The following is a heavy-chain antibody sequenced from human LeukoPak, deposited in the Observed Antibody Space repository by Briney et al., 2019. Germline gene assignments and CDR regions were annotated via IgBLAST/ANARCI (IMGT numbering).Heavy chain of an antibody. CDR3: ARLKYTSSYYTWFDP. D-gene: IGHD6-13*01. CDR2: ISDSGDQT. J-gene: IGHJ5*02. V-gene: IGHV3-23*01. Sequence: QPGGSLRLSCAASGFTFNGYAMNWVRQAPGKGLEWVSTISDSGDQTYSADSVKGRFTSSRGNSNNTLYLQMNSLRAEDTAVYYCARLKYTSSYYTWFDPWGQGTLVTVSS. CDR1: GFTFNGYA.